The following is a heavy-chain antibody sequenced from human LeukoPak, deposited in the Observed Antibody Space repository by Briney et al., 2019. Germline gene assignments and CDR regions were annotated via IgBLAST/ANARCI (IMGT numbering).Heavy chain of an antibody. J-gene: IGHJ4*02. CDR2: IYYSGST. CDR1: GGSISSYY. D-gene: IGHD5-18*01. V-gene: IGHV4-59*01. Sequence: SETLSLTCTVSGGSISSYYWSWIRQPPGKGLEWIGYIYYSGSTNYSPSLKSRVTISVDTSKNQFSLKLSSVTAADTAVYYCARLVRGFTYGFDTGFDYWGQGTLVTVSS. CDR3: ARLVRGFTYGFDTGFDY.